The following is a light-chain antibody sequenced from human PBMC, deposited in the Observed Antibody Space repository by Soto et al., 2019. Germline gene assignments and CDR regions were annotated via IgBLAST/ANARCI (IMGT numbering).Light chain of an antibody. CDR3: QQRCEWPIT. CDR2: DAS. Sequence: EVVLTQSPDTLSLSPGERATLSCRASQNIRNQLAWYQQKPGQAPSLLICDASNRATGIPARFSGSGSGTDFTLTISSLQPEDVAVYYCQQRCEWPITFGRGTRLEIK. CDR1: QNIRNQ. J-gene: IGKJ5*01. V-gene: IGKV3-11*01.